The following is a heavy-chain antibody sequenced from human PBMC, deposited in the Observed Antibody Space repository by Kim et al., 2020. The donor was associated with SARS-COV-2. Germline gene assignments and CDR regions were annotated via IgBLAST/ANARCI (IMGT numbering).Heavy chain of an antibody. V-gene: IGHV4-39*01. CDR2: IFYTGVT. CDR3: ARHGELYPGALDV. J-gene: IGHJ3*01. Sequence: SETLSLTCSVSGDSITSGTFYWGWIRQPPGKGLEWIGIIFYTGVTHYNPSLRSRVTISVDTSRDQFSLKLSSVTAADTAVDYCARHGELYPGALDVWGLG. D-gene: IGHD1-7*01. CDR1: GDSITSGTFY.